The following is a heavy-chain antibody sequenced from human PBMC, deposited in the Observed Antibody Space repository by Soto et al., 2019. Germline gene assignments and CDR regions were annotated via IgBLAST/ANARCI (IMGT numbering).Heavy chain of an antibody. CDR2: ISAYNGNT. CDR1: GYTFTSYG. D-gene: IGHD5-18*01. J-gene: IGHJ6*02. CDR3: ARALGGYSYGAAWYYYGMDV. Sequence: QVQLVQSGAEVKKPGASVKVSCKASGYTFTSYGISWVRQAPGQGLEWMGWISAYNGNTNYAQKLQGRVTMTTDTSTSTAYRELRSLRSDDTAVYYCARALGGYSYGAAWYYYGMDVWGQGTTVTVSS. V-gene: IGHV1-18*01.